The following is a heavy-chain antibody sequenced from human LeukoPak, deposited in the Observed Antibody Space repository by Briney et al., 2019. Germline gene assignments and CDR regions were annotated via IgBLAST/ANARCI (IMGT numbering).Heavy chain of an antibody. J-gene: IGHJ4*02. CDR3: ARASPYSYGQPLTYYFDY. Sequence: ASVKVSCTASGGTFSNSAISWVRQAPGQGLEWMGWINTNTGNPTYAQGFTGRFVFSLDTSVSTAYLQISSLKAEDTAVYYCARASPYSYGQPLTYYFDYWGQGTLVTVSS. CDR1: GGTFSNSA. V-gene: IGHV7-4-1*02. CDR2: INTNTGNP. D-gene: IGHD5-18*01.